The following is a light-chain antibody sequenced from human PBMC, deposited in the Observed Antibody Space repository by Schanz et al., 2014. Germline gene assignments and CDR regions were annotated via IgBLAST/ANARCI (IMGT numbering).Light chain of an antibody. J-gene: IGKJ3*01. V-gene: IGKV3-20*01. CDR1: QSVSSS. CDR3: HQYINSPFT. Sequence: EIVLTQSPATLSLSPGERAALSCRASQSVSSSLAWYQQKPGQAPRLLMSGASSRATGIPDRFSGSGSGTDFTLTISRLEPEDFAVYYCHQYINSPFTFGPGTKLDLK. CDR2: GAS.